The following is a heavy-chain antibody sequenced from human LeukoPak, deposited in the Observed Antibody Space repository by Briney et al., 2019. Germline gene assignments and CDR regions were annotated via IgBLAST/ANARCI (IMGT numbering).Heavy chain of an antibody. Sequence: GASVKVSCKASGYTFTGYYMHWVRQAPGQGLEWMGWINPNSGGTNYAQKFQGRVTMTRDTSISTAYMELSSLRSEDTAVYYCARDLDYYGSKWFDPWGQGTLVTVSS. CDR3: ARDLDYYGSKWFDP. CDR2: INPNSGGT. CDR1: GYTFTGYY. D-gene: IGHD3-10*01. J-gene: IGHJ5*02. V-gene: IGHV1-2*02.